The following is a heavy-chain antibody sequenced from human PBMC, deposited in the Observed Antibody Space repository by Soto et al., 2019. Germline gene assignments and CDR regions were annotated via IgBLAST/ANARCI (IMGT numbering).Heavy chain of an antibody. D-gene: IGHD5-12*01. Sequence: DVQLVESGGGLVQPGGSLRLSCAASGFTFRSYNMNWFRQAPGKGLDWLSYISSSSSTIYYADSVKGRFTISRDNAKNSLYLQMNSLRDDDTAMYYCARGGTIAVTTIGDDWGQGTLVTVSS. J-gene: IGHJ4*01. CDR3: ARGGTIAVTTIGDD. CDR1: GFTFRSYN. CDR2: ISSSSSTI. V-gene: IGHV3-48*02.